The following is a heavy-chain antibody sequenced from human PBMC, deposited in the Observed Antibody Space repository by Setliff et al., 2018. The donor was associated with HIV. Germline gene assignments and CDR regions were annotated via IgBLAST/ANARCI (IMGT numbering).Heavy chain of an antibody. V-gene: IGHV4-39*07. Sequence: SETLSLTCTVSGGSISNSRYYWSWIRQPPGKGLEWIGSIYQSGTTYYNPSLKSRATISIDTSKNQFSLKLSSLTATDTAIYYCARDAPTVYGNGWFDPWGQGTLVTVSS. CDR1: GGSISNSRYY. J-gene: IGHJ5*02. CDR3: ARDAPTVYGNGWFDP. CDR2: IYQSGTT. D-gene: IGHD2-8*01.